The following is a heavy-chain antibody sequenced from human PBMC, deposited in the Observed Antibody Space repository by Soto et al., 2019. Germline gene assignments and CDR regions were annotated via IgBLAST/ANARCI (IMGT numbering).Heavy chain of an antibody. V-gene: IGHV1-69*13. D-gene: IGHD6-19*01. J-gene: IGHJ6*02. CDR1: GGTFSSYA. Sequence: GASVKVSCKASGGTFSSYAISWVRQAPGQGLEWMGGIIPIFGTANYAQKFQGRVTITADESTSTAYMELSSLRSEDTAVYYCARVSGVAGFYYYGMDVWGQGTTVTVSS. CDR2: IIPIFGTA. CDR3: ARVSGVAGFYYYGMDV.